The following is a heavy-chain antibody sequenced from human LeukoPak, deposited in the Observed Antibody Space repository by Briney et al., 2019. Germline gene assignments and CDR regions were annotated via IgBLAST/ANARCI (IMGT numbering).Heavy chain of an antibody. J-gene: IGHJ4*02. D-gene: IGHD2-8*01. Sequence: GSLRLSCAASGFTFSSYSMNWVRQPPGKGLEWIGEINHSGSTNYNPSLKSRVTISVDTSKNQFSLKLSSVTAADTAVYYCAREYEFWGQGTLVTVSS. CDR2: INHSGST. CDR1: GFTFSSYS. CDR3: AREYEF. V-gene: IGHV4-34*01.